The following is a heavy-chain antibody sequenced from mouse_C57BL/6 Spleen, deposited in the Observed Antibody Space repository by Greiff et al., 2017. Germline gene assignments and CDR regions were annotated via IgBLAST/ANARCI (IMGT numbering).Heavy chain of an antibody. J-gene: IGHJ3*01. Sequence: VQLQQSGAELVRPGASVTLSCKASGYTFTDYEMPWVKQTPVPGLEWVGAIDPETGGTAYNQKFKGKAILTADKSSSTASMELRSLTSEDSAVYYCTRTGDGGFAYWGQGTLVTVSA. D-gene: IGHD3-3*01. V-gene: IGHV1-15*01. CDR1: GYTFTDYE. CDR2: IDPETGGT. CDR3: TRTGDGGFAY.